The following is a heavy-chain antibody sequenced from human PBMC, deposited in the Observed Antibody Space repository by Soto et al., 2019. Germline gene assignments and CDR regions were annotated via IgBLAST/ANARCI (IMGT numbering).Heavy chain of an antibody. CDR3: ATIFGVVITGGYYYGMDV. J-gene: IGHJ6*02. CDR1: GGTFSSYS. CDR2: IIPIFGTA. Sequence: PVKVSCKASGGTFSSYSISWVRQAPGQGLEWKGRIIPIFGTANYAQKFQGRVTITADESTSTVYMELSSLISEDTAVYYCATIFGVVITGGYYYGMDVWGQGTTVTVSS. V-gene: IGHV1-69*13. D-gene: IGHD3-3*01.